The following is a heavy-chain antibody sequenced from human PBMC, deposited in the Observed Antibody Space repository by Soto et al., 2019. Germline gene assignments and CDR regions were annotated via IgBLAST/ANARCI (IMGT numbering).Heavy chain of an antibody. Sequence: QVHLVQSGAEVKKPGASVKVSCKASGYTFTSYGITWVRQAPGQGLEWMGWISAHNGNTDYAQKLQGRLIVTRDTSTSTAYMELRRLRSDDTAVYYCARGRYGDYWGQGALVTVSS. D-gene: IGHD1-1*01. J-gene: IGHJ4*02. V-gene: IGHV1-18*01. CDR2: ISAHNGNT. CDR3: ARGRYGDY. CDR1: GYTFTSYG.